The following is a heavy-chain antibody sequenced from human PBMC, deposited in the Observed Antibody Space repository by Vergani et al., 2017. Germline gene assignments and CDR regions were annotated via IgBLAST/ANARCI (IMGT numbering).Heavy chain of an antibody. CDR1: GFTFSRYW. J-gene: IGHJ4*02. CDR3: ARDMITLGGVIQDAFDI. CDR2: INSDGSST. D-gene: IGHD3-16*02. V-gene: IGHV3-74*01. Sequence: EVQLVESGGGFVQPGGSLRLSCAASGFTFSRYWMHWVRQAPGKGLVWVSRINSDGSSTSYADSVKGRFTISRDNAKNTLYLQMNSLRAEDTAVYYCARDMITLGGVIQDAFDIWGQGTLVTVSS.